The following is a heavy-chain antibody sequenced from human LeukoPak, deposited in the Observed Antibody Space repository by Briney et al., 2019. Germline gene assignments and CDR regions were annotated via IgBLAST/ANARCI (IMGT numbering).Heavy chain of an antibody. CDR1: GGAXSSYA. Sequence: SVKVSCKASGGAXSSYAISWVRQAPGQGLEWMGGIIPIFGTANYAQKFQGRVTITADESTSTAYMELSSLRSEDTAVYYCASDRIYRYYFDYWGQGTLVTVSS. CDR3: ASDRIYRYYFDY. J-gene: IGHJ4*02. CDR2: IIPIFGTA. V-gene: IGHV1-69*01. D-gene: IGHD2-15*01.